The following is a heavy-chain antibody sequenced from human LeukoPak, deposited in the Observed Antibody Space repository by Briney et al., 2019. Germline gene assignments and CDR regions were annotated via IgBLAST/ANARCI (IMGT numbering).Heavy chain of an antibody. Sequence: ASVKVSCKASGGTFSSYGISWVRQAPGQGLEWMGWISAYNGNTNYAQKLQGRVTMTTDTSTSTAYMELRSLRSDDTAVYYCARDYTSGYYYDSSGYPDYWGQGTLVTVSS. D-gene: IGHD3-22*01. V-gene: IGHV1-18*01. CDR2: ISAYNGNT. CDR3: ARDYTSGYYYDSSGYPDY. CDR1: GGTFSSYG. J-gene: IGHJ4*02.